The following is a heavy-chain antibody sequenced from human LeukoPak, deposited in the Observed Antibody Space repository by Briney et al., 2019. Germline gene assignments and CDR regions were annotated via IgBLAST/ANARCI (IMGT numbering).Heavy chain of an antibody. CDR3: ARGVLGPYYFDL. J-gene: IGHJ2*01. D-gene: IGHD7-27*01. CDR1: GGSFRGYY. Sequence: PAETLSLTCAVSGGSFRGYYWSWIRQPPGKGLEWIGEIHYTGATNYKPSLKSRVTISGDPSKNQVSLRVSSVTAADTAVDYCARGVLGPYYFDLWGRGTLVTVSS. CDR2: IHYTGAT. V-gene: IGHV4-34*01.